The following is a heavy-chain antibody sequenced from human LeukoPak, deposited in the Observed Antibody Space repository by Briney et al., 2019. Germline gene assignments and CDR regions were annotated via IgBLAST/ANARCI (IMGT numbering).Heavy chain of an antibody. CDR3: ERGEDGSCYYYMWGIDY. CDR2: IYYSGIT. J-gene: IGHJ4*02. Sequence: SQNLSLTCTVSGGSISSVGYYWSCIRQDPGKGLEWIAYIYYSGITYYNPSLNSRVTISIDASKNQLSMKFRSVTGADTAVYYCERGEDGSCYYYMWGIDYWGQGTLVTVSS. D-gene: IGHD3-22*01. V-gene: IGHV4-31*03. CDR1: GGSISSVGYY.